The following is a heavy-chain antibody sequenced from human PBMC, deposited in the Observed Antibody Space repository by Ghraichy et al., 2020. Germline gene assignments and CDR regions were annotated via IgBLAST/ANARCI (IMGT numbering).Heavy chain of an antibody. Sequence: RGSLRLSCAASGFTFSSYSMNWVRQAPGKGLEWVSSISSSSSYIYYADSVKGRFTISRDNAKNSLYLQMNSLRAEDTAVYYCARDITRARFDYWGQETLVTVSS. CDR2: ISSSSSYI. CDR1: GFTFSSYS. D-gene: IGHD3-16*01. J-gene: IGHJ4*02. CDR3: ARDITRARFDY. V-gene: IGHV3-21*01.